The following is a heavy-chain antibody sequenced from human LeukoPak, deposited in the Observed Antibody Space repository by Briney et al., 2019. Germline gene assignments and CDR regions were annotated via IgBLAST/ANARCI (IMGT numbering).Heavy chain of an antibody. J-gene: IGHJ4*02. CDR1: GFTFGDYY. D-gene: IGHD3-22*01. CDR3: ARVCYDSSGYYYTFDY. V-gene: IGHV3-11*03. Sequence: GGSRRLSCAASGFTFGDYYMSWIRQAPGKGLEWVSYISSSSSYTNYADSVKGRFTISRDNAKNSLYLQMNSLRAEDTAVYYCARVCYDSSGYYYTFDYWGQGTLVTVSS. CDR2: ISSSSSYT.